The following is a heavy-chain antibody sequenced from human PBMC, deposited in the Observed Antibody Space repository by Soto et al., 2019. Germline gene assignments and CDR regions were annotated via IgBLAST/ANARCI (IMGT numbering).Heavy chain of an antibody. CDR3: ERDKVYRYAPDL. CDR1: GGTFSSYA. J-gene: IGHJ4*02. V-gene: IGHV1-69*01. Sequence: QVQLVQSGAEVKKPGSSVKVSCKASGGTFSSYAISWVRQAPGQGLEWMGGIIPIFGTANYAQKFQGRVTITADESTSTAYMELSSLSSEDTAVYYCERDKVYRYAPDLWGQGTLVTVSS. CDR2: IIPIFGTA. D-gene: IGHD1-20*01.